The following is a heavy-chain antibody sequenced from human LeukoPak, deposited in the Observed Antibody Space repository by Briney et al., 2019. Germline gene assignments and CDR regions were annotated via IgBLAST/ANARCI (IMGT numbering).Heavy chain of an antibody. J-gene: IGHJ5*02. CDR1: GFTFSSYG. CDR2: IRYDGSNK. V-gene: IGHV3-30*02. Sequence: GGSLRLSXAASGFTFSSYGMHWVRQAPGKGLEWVAFIRYDGSNKYYADSVKGRFTISRDNSKNTLYLQMSSLRAEDTAVYYCAKLLYYYDSSGFPWGQGTLVTVSS. CDR3: AKLLYYYDSSGFP. D-gene: IGHD3-22*01.